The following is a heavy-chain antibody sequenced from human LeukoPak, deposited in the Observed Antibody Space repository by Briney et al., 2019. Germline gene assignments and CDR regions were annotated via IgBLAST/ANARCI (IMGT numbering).Heavy chain of an antibody. CDR1: GFTFSSYA. V-gene: IGHV3-23*01. CDR2: ISGSGGST. D-gene: IGHD5-18*01. CDR3: AKSLRGYSYGSGATEPIDY. J-gene: IGHJ4*02. Sequence: GGSLRLSCAASGFTFSSYAMSWVRQAPGEGLEWVSAISGSGGSTYYADSVKGRFTISRDNSKNTLYLQMNSLRAEDTAVYYCAKSLRGYSYGSGATEPIDYWGQGTLVTVSS.